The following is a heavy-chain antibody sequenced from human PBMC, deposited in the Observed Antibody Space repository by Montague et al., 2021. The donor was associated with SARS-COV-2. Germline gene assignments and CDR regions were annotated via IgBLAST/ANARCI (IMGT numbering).Heavy chain of an antibody. CDR3: ARRGHNSGYDLFDFDY. CDR1: GFDFSNYW. CDR2: INRDGSYT. D-gene: IGHD5-12*01. J-gene: IGHJ4*02. Sequence: SLRLSGAASGFDFSNYWMNWVRQAPGEGLVWVSHINRDGSYTNHXESVKGRLTISRDNAKNTLHLQMNSLRVEDTAVYFCARRGHNSGYDLFDFDYWGQGTLVTVSS. V-gene: IGHV3-74*01.